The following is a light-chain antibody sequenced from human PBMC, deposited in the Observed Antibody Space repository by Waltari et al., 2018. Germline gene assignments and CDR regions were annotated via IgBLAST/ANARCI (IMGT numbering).Light chain of an antibody. Sequence: QSVLTQPPSASGTPGQRVTISCSGSSSNIGSETVNWYQKLPGTAPKVLIYSNNQRPPGVPVRFSGSKSGTSASLAISGLQSEDEADYYCAAWDDSLNGLVFGGGTKLTVL. V-gene: IGLV1-44*01. CDR3: AAWDDSLNGLV. J-gene: IGLJ2*01. CDR2: SNN. CDR1: SSNIGSET.